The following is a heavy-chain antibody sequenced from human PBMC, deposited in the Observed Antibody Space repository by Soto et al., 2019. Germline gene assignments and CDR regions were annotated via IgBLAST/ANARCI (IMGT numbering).Heavy chain of an antibody. Sequence: SVKVSCQASGFTFTSSAMQWVRRARGQRLEWIGWIVVGSGNTDYAQKFQERVTITRDMSTSTAYMELSSLRSEDTAMYYCARHLEVPFHGRTTLYYGLDVWGQGTTVTVSS. V-gene: IGHV1-58*02. CDR1: GFTFTSSA. J-gene: IGHJ6*02. CDR2: IVVGSGNT. CDR3: ARHLEVPFHGRTTLYYGLDV.